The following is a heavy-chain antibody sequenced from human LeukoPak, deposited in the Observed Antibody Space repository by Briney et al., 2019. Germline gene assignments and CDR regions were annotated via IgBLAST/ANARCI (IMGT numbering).Heavy chain of an antibody. D-gene: IGHD3-10*01. Sequence: GGSLTLSCAASGFTFSSYAMSWVRQAPGKGLDWVSAISGSGGSTYYADSAKGRFTISRDNSKNTLYLQMNSLRAEHTVVYYCAGVPGDYYGSGRNMGGDFDYWGQGTLVTVSS. CDR1: GFTFSSYA. CDR2: ISGSGGST. V-gene: IGHV3-23*01. CDR3: AGVPGDYYGSGRNMGGDFDY. J-gene: IGHJ4*02.